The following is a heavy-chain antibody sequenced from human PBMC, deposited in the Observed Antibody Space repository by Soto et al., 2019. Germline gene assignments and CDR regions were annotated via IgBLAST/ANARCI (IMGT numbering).Heavy chain of an antibody. Sequence: ASVKVSCKASGYTFTSYGISWVRQAPGQGLEWMGWISAYNGNTNYAQKLQGRVTMTTDTSTSTAYMELRSLRSDDTAVYYCARDPMASIGSPDDAFDIWGQGTMVTVSS. CDR1: GYTFTSYG. CDR2: ISAYNGNT. J-gene: IGHJ3*02. D-gene: IGHD6-19*01. V-gene: IGHV1-18*01. CDR3: ARDPMASIGSPDDAFDI.